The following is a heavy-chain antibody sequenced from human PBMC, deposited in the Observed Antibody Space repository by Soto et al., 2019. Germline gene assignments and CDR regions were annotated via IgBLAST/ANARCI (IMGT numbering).Heavy chain of an antibody. V-gene: IGHV1-69*05. J-gene: IGHJ5*02. CDR2: IIPIFGTA. CDR1: GGTFSSYA. CDR3: ARMETFGSLNWFDP. Sequence: WASVKVSCKASGGTFSSYAISWVRQAPGQGLEWMGGIIPIFGTANYAQKFQGRVTMTRDISMATAYMELSSLRSDDTAIYYCARMETFGSLNWFDPWGQGTLVTVS. D-gene: IGHD3-16*01.